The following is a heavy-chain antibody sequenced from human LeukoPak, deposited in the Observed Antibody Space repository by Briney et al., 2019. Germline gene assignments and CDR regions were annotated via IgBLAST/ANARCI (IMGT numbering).Heavy chain of an antibody. CDR2: IYTSGST. V-gene: IGHV4-4*07. CDR3: ASSYYDSSGYYSPKSFDY. D-gene: IGHD3-22*01. J-gene: IGHJ4*02. CDR1: GGSISSYY. Sequence: PSETLSLTCTVSGGSISSYYWSWIRQPAGKGLEWIGRIYTSGSTNYNPSLKSRVTMSVDTSKNRFSLKLSSVTAADTAVYYCASSYYDSSGYYSPKSFDYWGQGTLVTVSS.